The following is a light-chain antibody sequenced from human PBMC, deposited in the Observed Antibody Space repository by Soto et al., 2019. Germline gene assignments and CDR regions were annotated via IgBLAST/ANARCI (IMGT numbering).Light chain of an antibody. CDR3: QSYDNSLSGSDV. CDR1: SSNIGAGYD. CDR2: GNT. Sequence: QSVLTQPPSVSGAPGQRVTISCTESSSNIGAGYDVHWYQQLPGTAPKLLIYGNTNRPSGVPDRFSGSKSGTSASLAITGLQAEDEADYYCQSYDNSLSGSDVFGTGTKVTVL. J-gene: IGLJ1*01. V-gene: IGLV1-40*01.